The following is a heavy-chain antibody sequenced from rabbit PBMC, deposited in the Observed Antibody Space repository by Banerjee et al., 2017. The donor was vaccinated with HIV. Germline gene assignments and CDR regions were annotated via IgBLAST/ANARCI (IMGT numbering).Heavy chain of an antibody. CDR1: GFSFSNRYV. D-gene: IGHD4-1*01. J-gene: IGHJ4*01. Sequence: QEQLEESGGGLVKPEGSLTLTCKASGFSFSNRYVMCWVRQAPGKGLELIACIYTSSGGTTYYASWAKGRFTISKTSSTTVTLQMTSLTVADTATYFCARDLAGVIGWNFDLWGPGTLVTVS. V-gene: IGHV1S45*01. CDR2: IYTSSGGTT. CDR3: ARDLAGVIGWNFDL.